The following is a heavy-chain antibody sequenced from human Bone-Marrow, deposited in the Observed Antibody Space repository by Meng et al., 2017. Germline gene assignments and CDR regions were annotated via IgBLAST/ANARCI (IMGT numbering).Heavy chain of an antibody. D-gene: IGHD2-15*01. CDR3: ARSCDRSGNRCYSDY. V-gene: IGHV1-18*04. J-gene: IGHJ4*02. Sequence: QGKLVQTGTEEKEPGVSVKVSCQASGYPFATYAISWVRQAHGHGLEWMGWVSVYNTNYAQKFQGRVTLTTDTSTSTVYMELRSLTSDDTAVYYCARSCDRSGNRCYSDYWGQGTLVTVSS. CDR2: VSVYNT. CDR1: GYPFATYA.